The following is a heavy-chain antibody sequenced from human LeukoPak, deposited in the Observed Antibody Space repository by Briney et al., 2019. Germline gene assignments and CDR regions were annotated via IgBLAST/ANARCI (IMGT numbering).Heavy chain of an antibody. CDR3: ARSSPLRARGVLDF. J-gene: IGHJ4*02. D-gene: IGHD3-10*01. CDR1: GFRFSSYS. Sequence: GGCLRLSCAASGFRFSSYSMHWVRQAPGKGLEWVSSISSSSSYIYYAESVKVRFTISRDDAKNSLYLQMNSLTAEDTAVYYCARSSPLRARGVLDFWGQGTLVTVSS. CDR2: ISSSSSYI. V-gene: IGHV3-21*01.